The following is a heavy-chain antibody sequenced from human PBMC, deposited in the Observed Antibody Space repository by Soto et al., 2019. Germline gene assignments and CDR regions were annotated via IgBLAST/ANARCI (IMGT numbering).Heavy chain of an antibody. D-gene: IGHD4-17*01. CDR1: GGSINDGSYH. Sequence: SETLSLTCTVSGGSINDGSYHWSWLRQHPGKGLEFIGYIFYTGSKYHNPSLETRVTMSADTSNNEVSLRLHSLTAADTAVYYCARLDYGVSAFDLWGRGTLGTVS. CDR2: IFYTGSK. V-gene: IGHV4-31*03. CDR3: ARLDYGVSAFDL. J-gene: IGHJ4*02.